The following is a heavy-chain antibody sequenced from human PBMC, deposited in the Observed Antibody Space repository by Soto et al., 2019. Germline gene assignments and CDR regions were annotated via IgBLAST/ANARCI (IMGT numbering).Heavy chain of an antibody. V-gene: IGHV1-3*01. CDR3: ARGLTIFGVVIGY. Sequence: QVQLVQSGAEVKKPGASVKLSCKTSGYTFTGYVVDWVRKAPGQGLEWMGWINSGNGNTKYSEKFQGRVTITRDTSARTAYMELNSLTSEDTAVDYCARGLTIFGVVIGYWGQGTLVTVSS. D-gene: IGHD3-3*01. J-gene: IGHJ4*02. CDR1: GYTFTGYV. CDR2: INSGNGNT.